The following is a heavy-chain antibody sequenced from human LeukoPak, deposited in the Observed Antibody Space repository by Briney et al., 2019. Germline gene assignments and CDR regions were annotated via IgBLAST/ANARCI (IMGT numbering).Heavy chain of an antibody. Sequence: GGSLRLSCGASGFTFSNYGMHWVRQAPGKGLEWVAVTWYDGGNKYYADSVKGRFTISRDNSKNTLYLQMNNLRAEDTAVYYCVRDLDLGGYSTFEYWGQGTLVTVSS. CDR1: GFTFSNYG. D-gene: IGHD4-23*01. CDR3: VRDLDLGGYSTFEY. V-gene: IGHV3-33*01. CDR2: TWYDGGNK. J-gene: IGHJ4*02.